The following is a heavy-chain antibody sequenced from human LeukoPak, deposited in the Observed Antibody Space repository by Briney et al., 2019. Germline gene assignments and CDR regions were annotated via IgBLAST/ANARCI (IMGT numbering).Heavy chain of an antibody. J-gene: IGHJ6*03. CDR3: ARHAVVVPAASWVYTNHYYYYMAV. Sequence: GESLKISCKGSGYSFTSYWIGWVRQMPGKGLEWMGIIYPGDSDTRYSPSFQGQVTISADKSISTAYLQWSSLKASDTAIYHCARHAVVVPAASWVYTNHYYYYMAVWGKGTTVTVSS. D-gene: IGHD2-2*01. V-gene: IGHV5-51*01. CDR1: GYSFTSYW. CDR2: IYPGDSDT.